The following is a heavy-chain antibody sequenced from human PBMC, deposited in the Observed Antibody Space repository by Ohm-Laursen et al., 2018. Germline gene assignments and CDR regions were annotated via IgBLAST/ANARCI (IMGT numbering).Heavy chain of an antibody. V-gene: IGHV4-34*01. CDR3: ARGFSGWWGRIDY. J-gene: IGHJ4*02. Sequence: TLSLTCTVYGGSFSGYYWNWIRQPPGKGLEWIGEINHSRSTKYNSSFKSRVTIPVDTSKNQFSLKLSSVAAADTAVYYCARGFSGWWGRIDYWGQGILVTVSS. CDR2: INHSRST. CDR1: GGSFSGYY. D-gene: IGHD6-19*01.